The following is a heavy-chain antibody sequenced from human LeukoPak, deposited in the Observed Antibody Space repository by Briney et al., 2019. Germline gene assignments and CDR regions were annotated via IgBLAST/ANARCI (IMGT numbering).Heavy chain of an antibody. CDR2: INWNGGST. CDR1: GFTFDDFG. J-gene: IGHJ4*02. D-gene: IGHD3-22*01. CDR3: ASGHYYDSSGLPDYFDC. Sequence: SGGSLRLSCAASGFTFDDFGMSWVRQAPGQGLEWVSGINWNGGSTGYADSVKGRFTISRDNAKNSLYLQMNSLRAEDTAVYYCASGHYYDSSGLPDYFDCWGQGTLVTVSS. V-gene: IGHV3-20*04.